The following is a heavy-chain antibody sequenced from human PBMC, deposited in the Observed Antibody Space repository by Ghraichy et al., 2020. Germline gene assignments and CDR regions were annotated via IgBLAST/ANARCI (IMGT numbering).Heavy chain of an antibody. J-gene: IGHJ1*01. D-gene: IGHD6-13*01. Sequence: SETLSLTCSVSGDSVSNRKFYWAWIHQALGKGLEWIGSTSYRGATYYNPSLESRVVVSVDTSKNTFSLKMNYVTATDTAVYYCARRLAAAGGGNEYFQDWGQGALVIVSS. V-gene: IGHV4-39*02. CDR3: ARRLAAAGGGNEYFQD. CDR2: TSYRGAT. CDR1: GDSVSNRKFY.